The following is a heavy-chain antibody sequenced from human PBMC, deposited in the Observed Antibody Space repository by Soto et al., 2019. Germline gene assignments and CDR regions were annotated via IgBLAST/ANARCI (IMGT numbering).Heavy chain of an antibody. CDR1: GFTVSSNY. CDR2: IYSGGST. J-gene: IGHJ6*03. D-gene: IGHD2-2*01. Sequence: GGSLRLSCAASGFTVSSNYMSWVRQAPGKGLEWVSVIYSGGSTYYADSVKGRFTISRDNSKNTLYLQMNSLRAEDTAVYYCARDLRPEGYYYYYMDVWRKGTTDTVSS. V-gene: IGHV3-66*01. CDR3: ARDLRPEGYYYYYMDV.